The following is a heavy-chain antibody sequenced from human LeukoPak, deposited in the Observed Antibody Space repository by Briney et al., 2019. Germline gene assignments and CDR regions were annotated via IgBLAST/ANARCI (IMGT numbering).Heavy chain of an antibody. CDR1: GGTFSSYA. D-gene: IGHD2-2*01. CDR3: ARVSLYCSSTSCYLLGANYGMDV. Sequence: ASVKVSCKASGGTFSSYAISWVRQAPGQGLEWMGGIIPIFGTANYAQKFQGRVTITADKSTSTAYMELSSLRSEDTAVYYCARVSLYCSSTSCYLLGANYGMDVWGKGTTVTVSS. J-gene: IGHJ6*04. CDR2: IIPIFGTA. V-gene: IGHV1-69*06.